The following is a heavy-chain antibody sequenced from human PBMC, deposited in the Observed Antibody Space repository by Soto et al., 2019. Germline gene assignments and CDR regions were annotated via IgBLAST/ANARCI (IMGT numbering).Heavy chain of an antibody. CDR2: VHPSRGTA. J-gene: IGHJ3*01. Sequence: QAQLLQSGAEMKKPGASVKVSCKASGYTFINYFIHWVRQAPGQGLEWIGIVHPSRGTADYAQKCKGRVTLTTDMSTRTVDMDLSNLRSEDTAVYYCARPLIGNTVDLWGQGTTVIVSS. CDR3: ARPLIGNTVDL. CDR1: GYTFINYF. D-gene: IGHD1-7*01. V-gene: IGHV1-46*01.